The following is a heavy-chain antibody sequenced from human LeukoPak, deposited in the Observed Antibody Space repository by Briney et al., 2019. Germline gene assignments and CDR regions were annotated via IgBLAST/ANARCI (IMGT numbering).Heavy chain of an antibody. CDR2: INHSGST. Sequence: SETLSLTCAVYGGSFSGHYWSWTRQPPGKGLEWIGEINHSGSTNYNPSLKSRVTISVDTSKNQFSLKLSSVTAADTAVYYCASSTPIYGSGSPHWGQGTLVTVSS. V-gene: IGHV4-34*01. CDR3: ASSTPIYGSGSPH. J-gene: IGHJ4*02. D-gene: IGHD3-10*01. CDR1: GGSFSGHY.